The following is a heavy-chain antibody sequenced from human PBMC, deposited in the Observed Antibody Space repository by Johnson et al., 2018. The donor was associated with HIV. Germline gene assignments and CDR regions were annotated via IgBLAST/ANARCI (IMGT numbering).Heavy chain of an antibody. D-gene: IGHD4-11*01. Sequence: VQLVESGGGVVRPGGSLRLSCAASGFTFDDYGMSWVRQAPGKGLEWVSGINWNGGSTGYADSVKGRFTISRDNAKNSLYLQMNSLRAEDTALYYCARDSRYNNYGGGSVGAFDIWGQGTTVTVSS. CDR2: INWNGGST. CDR1: GFTFDDYG. CDR3: ARDSRYNNYGGGSVGAFDI. V-gene: IGHV3-20*04. J-gene: IGHJ3*02.